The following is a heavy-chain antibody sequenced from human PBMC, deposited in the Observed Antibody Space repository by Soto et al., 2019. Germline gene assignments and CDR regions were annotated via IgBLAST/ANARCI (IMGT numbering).Heavy chain of an antibody. J-gene: IGHJ4*02. V-gene: IGHV4-31*02. CDR3: ARGSSPEGPIQMTFDY. D-gene: IGHD3-10*01. Sequence: DLAWIGYIYYIGSAYYNPSLKSRTVISADTSGSQFFLTLTSVTAADTAVYYCARGSSPEGPIQMTFDYWGQGALVTVSP. CDR2: IYYIGSA.